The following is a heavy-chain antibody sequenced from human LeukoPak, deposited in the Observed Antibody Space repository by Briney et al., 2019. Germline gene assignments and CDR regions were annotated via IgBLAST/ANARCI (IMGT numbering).Heavy chain of an antibody. CDR1: GGSFSGYY. J-gene: IGHJ4*02. D-gene: IGHD6-13*01. CDR2: INHSGST. CDR3: ARSSVAAAGTPDY. V-gene: IGHV4-34*01. Sequence: PSETLSLTCAVYGGSFSGYYWSWIRQPPGKGLEWIGEINHSGSTNYNPSLKSRVTMSVDTSKNQFSLKLSSVTAADTAVYYCARSSVAAAGTPDYWGQGTLVTVSS.